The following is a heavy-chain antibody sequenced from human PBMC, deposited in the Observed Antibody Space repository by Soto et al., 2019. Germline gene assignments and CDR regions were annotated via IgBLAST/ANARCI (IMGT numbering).Heavy chain of an antibody. V-gene: IGHV4-61*01. CDR2: IYYSGST. D-gene: IGHD6-19*01. J-gene: IGHJ4*02. CDR3: ASYSSGWYDVSY. Sequence: PSEILSLTCTVSGGSVSSGSYYWSWIRQPPGKGLEWIGYIYYSGSTNYNPSLKSRVTISVDTSKNQFSLKLNSVTAADTAVYYCASYSSGWYDVSYWGQGTLVTVSS. CDR1: GGSVSSGSYY.